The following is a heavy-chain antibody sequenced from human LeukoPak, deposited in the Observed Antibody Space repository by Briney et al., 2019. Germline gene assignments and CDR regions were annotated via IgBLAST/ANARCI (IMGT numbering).Heavy chain of an antibody. CDR3: ARVSWLRFLEWLRAPDYYYYMDV. CDR1: GYTFTSYG. D-gene: IGHD3-3*01. Sequence: ASVKVSCKASGYTFTSYGISWVRQAPGQGLEWMGWISAYNGNTNYAQKLQGRVTMTTDTSTSTAYMELRSLRSDDTAVYYCARVSWLRFLEWLRAPDYYYYMDVWGKGTTVTVSS. CDR2: ISAYNGNT. J-gene: IGHJ6*03. V-gene: IGHV1-18*01.